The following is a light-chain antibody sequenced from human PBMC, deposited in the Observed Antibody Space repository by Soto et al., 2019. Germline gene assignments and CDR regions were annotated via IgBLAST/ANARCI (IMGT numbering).Light chain of an antibody. V-gene: IGKV3-11*01. J-gene: IGKJ4*01. CDR2: NAS. Sequence: EIVLTQSPATLYLSPGERATLSCRASQDISIYLAWYPQKPGQPPRLLIFNASNRSTGIPARFSGSGSGTDFALTISSLGPEDFAVYYCQQRYNWPPLTFGGGTTVEIK. CDR1: QDISIY. CDR3: QQRYNWPPLT.